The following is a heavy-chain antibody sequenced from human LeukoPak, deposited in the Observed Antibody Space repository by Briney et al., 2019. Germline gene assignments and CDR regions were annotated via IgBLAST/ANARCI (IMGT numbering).Heavy chain of an antibody. Sequence: GGSLRLSCAASGFTFSSYSMNWVRQAPGKGLEWVSSISSSSSYIYYADSVKGRFTISRDNSKNSLYLQMNSLRTEDTALYYCAKGLSGSLDYWGQGTLVTVSS. CDR2: ISSSSSYI. CDR1: GFTFSSYS. V-gene: IGHV3-21*04. D-gene: IGHD1-26*01. CDR3: AKGLSGSLDY. J-gene: IGHJ4*02.